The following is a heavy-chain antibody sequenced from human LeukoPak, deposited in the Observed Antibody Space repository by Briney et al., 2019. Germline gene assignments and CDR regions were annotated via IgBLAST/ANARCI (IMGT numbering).Heavy chain of an antibody. Sequence: ASVKVSCKASGYTFTGYYMHWVRQAPGQGLDWMGRINPNSGGTNYAQEFQGRVTMTRDTSISTAYMELSRLRSDDTAVYYCARAAGATIPLDYWGQGTLVTVSS. CDR1: GYTFTGYY. D-gene: IGHD1-26*01. V-gene: IGHV1-2*06. CDR2: INPNSGGT. J-gene: IGHJ4*02. CDR3: ARAAGATIPLDY.